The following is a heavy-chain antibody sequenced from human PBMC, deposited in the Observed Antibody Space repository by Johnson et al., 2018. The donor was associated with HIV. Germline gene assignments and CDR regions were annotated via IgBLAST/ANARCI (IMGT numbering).Heavy chain of an antibody. Sequence: QVQLVESGGGVVQPGRSLRLSCAASGFTFSSYGMHWVRQAPAKGLEWVAFISYDGSNTYYADSVRGRFTLSRDNSKNTVYLQMNSLRAEDTAGYYCAKDQYRKLTTVAGIWGQGTIVTVSS. CDR2: ISYDGSNT. V-gene: IGHV3-30*18. CDR3: AKDQYRKLTTVAGI. D-gene: IGHD4-17*01. CDR1: GFTFSSYG. J-gene: IGHJ3*02.